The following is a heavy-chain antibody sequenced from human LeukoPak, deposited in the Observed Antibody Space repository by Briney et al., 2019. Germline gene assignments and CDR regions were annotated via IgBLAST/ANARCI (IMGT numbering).Heavy chain of an antibody. CDR3: AREPEDYGDYP. V-gene: IGHV1-69*13. D-gene: IGHD4-17*01. CDR1: GGTFSSYA. J-gene: IGHJ5*02. Sequence: GGSVTVSCKASGGTFSSYAISWVRQAPGQGLEWMGGIIPIFGTANYAQKFQGRVTITAGESTSTAYMELSSLRSEDTAVYYCAREPEDYGDYPWGQGTLVTVSS. CDR2: IIPIFGTA.